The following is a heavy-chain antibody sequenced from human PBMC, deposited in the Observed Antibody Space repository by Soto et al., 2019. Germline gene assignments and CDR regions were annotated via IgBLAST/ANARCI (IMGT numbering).Heavy chain of an antibody. CDR1: GFTFGSYS. CDR2: ISSSSSTI. CDR3: AKDGGYSYGPYDY. J-gene: IGHJ4*02. V-gene: IGHV3-48*01. Sequence: EVQLVESGGGLVQPGGSLRLSCAASGFTFGSYSMNWVRQAPGKGLEWVSYISSSSSTIYYADSVEGRFTISRDNAKNSLYLQMNSLRAEDTAVYYXAKDGGYSYGPYDYWGQGTLVTVSS. D-gene: IGHD5-18*01.